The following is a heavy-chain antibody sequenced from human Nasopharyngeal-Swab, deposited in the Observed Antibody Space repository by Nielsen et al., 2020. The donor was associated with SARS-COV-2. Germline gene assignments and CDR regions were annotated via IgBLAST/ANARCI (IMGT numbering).Heavy chain of an antibody. CDR1: GYTFTSYD. CDR2: TQLNNAKT. V-gene: IGHV1-8*01. CDR3: ARVMAGYDGYLQN. D-gene: IGHD2-2*03. Sequence: ASVQVSCKASGYTFTSYDINWVRQAPGHGLEWLGRTQLNNAKTVYAQKFQGRVTMTWNTSITTAYMRLSGLRSDDTAVYYCARVMAGYDGYLQNWGQGTLVTVSS. J-gene: IGHJ1*01.